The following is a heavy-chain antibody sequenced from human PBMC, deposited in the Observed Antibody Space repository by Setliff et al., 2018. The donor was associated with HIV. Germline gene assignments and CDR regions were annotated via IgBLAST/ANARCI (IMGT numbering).Heavy chain of an antibody. Sequence: PGGSLRLSCVASGFTFSSYGMHWVRQAPGKGLEWISHITNTGSSTNYADSVKGRFTISRDNSKNTLYLQMNSLRAEDTAVYYCARSVIGYYYYGMDVWGQGTTVTVSS. V-gene: IGHV3-NL1*01. CDR2: ITNTGSST. CDR1: GFTFSSYG. CDR3: ARSVIGYYYYGMDV. D-gene: IGHD3-10*01. J-gene: IGHJ6*02.